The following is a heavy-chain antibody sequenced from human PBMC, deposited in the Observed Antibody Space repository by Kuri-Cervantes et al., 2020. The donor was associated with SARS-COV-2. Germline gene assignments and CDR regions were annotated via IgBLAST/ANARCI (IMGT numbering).Heavy chain of an antibody. Sequence: SETLSLTCTVSGGSISSSSYYWGWIRQPPGKGLEWIGSIYYSGSTYYDPSLKSRVTISVDTSKNQFSLEPSSVTAADTAVYYCARQMMSSITIFGVVITRNWFDPWGQGTLVTVSS. J-gene: IGHJ5*02. CDR1: GGSISSSSYY. D-gene: IGHD3-3*01. CDR3: ARQMMSSITIFGVVITRNWFDP. V-gene: IGHV4-39*01. CDR2: IYYSGST.